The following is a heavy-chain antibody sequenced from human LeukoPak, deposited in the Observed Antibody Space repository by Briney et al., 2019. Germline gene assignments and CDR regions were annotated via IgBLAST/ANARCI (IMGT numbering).Heavy chain of an antibody. CDR3: ARQKYDFWSGIRDAFDI. CDR1: GGSISSSSYY. D-gene: IGHD3-3*01. CDR2: IYYSGST. Sequence: SETLSLPCTVSGGSISSSSYYWGWIRPPPGKGLEWIGSIYYSGSTYYNPSLKSRVTISVDTSKNQFSLKLSSVTAADTAVYYCARQKYDFWSGIRDAFDIWGQGTMVTVSS. V-gene: IGHV4-39*01. J-gene: IGHJ3*02.